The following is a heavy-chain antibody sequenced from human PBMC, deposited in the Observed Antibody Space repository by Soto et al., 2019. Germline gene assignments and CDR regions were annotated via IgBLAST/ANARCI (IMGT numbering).Heavy chain of an antibody. J-gene: IGHJ2*01. Sequence: EVQLLESGGGLVQPGGSLRLSCVGSGFTFINYAMNWVRQTLGKGLEWVSTISGGGDRTFDADTVKGRFTISRDNSKNTVNLQMNSLRADDTAVYYCARKVLGSTSRPDWWYFDLWGRGNLVTVSS. D-gene: IGHD2-2*01. V-gene: IGHV3-23*01. CDR2: ISGGGDRT. CDR1: GFTFINYA. CDR3: ARKVLGSTSRPDWWYFDL.